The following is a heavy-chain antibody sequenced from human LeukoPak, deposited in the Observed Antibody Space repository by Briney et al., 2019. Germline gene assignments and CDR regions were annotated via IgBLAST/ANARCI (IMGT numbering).Heavy chain of an antibody. J-gene: IGHJ4*02. CDR3: ALDSSGYLFDY. D-gene: IGHD3-22*01. CDR2: IYSGGST. V-gene: IGHV3-53*01. CDR1: GFTVSSNY. Sequence: PGGSLRLSCAASGFTVSSNYMSWVRQAPGKGLEWVSVIYSGGSTYYADSVKGRFTISRDNSKNTLYLQMNSLRAEDTAVYYCALDSSGYLFDYWGQGTLVTVSS.